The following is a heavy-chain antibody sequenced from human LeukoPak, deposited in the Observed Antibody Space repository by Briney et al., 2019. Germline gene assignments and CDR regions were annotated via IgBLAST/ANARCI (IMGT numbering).Heavy chain of an antibody. CDR2: IIPIFGTA. CDR1: GYTFTSYG. CDR3: ARDMRAWYYYDSSGYLGNFDI. D-gene: IGHD3-22*01. J-gene: IGHJ3*02. V-gene: IGHV1-69*05. Sequence: ASVKVSCKASGYTFTSYGISWVRQAPGQGLEWMGRIIPIFGTANYAQKFQGRVTITTDESTSTAYMELSSLRSEDTAVYYCARDMRAWYYYDSSGYLGNFDIWGQGTMVTVSS.